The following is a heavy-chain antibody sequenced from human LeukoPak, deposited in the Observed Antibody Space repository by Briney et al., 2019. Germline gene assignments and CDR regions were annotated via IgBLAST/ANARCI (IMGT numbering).Heavy chain of an antibody. V-gene: IGHV3-48*03. CDR3: AKDSAWYYDSSGLIEGDPFDN. D-gene: IGHD3-22*01. CDR2: ISSSGSTM. J-gene: IGHJ4*02. CDR1: GFTFSSFE. Sequence: GGSLRLSCAASGFTFSSFEMNWVRQAPGKGLEWVSYISSSGSTMYYADSVKGRFTISRDNSKNTLYLQMNSLRAEDTAVYYCAKDSAWYYDSSGLIEGDPFDNWGQGTLVTVSS.